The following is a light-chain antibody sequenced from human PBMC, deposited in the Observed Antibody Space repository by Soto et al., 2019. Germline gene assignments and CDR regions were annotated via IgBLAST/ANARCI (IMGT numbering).Light chain of an antibody. Sequence: EIVLTQSPGTLSLSPGERATLSCRASQSVSSSYLAWYQQKPGQAPRLLIYGASSRATGIPDRFSGSGSGTDFPLTISRLAPEDFEVYYCQQYGSSLPYTFGQGTKLEIK. J-gene: IGKJ2*01. CDR2: GAS. CDR3: QQYGSSLPYT. CDR1: QSVSSSY. V-gene: IGKV3-20*01.